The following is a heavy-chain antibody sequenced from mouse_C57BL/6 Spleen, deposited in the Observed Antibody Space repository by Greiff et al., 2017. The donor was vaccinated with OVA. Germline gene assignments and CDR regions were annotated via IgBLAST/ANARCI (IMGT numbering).Heavy chain of an antibody. CDR1: GYTFTSYW. Sequence: VQLVQSGAELAKPGASVKLSCKASGYTFTSYWMHWVKQRPGQGLEWIGYINPSGGYTKYNQKFKDKATLTADKSSSTAYMQLSSLTYEDSSVEYWARWGVTTLVGHAMDYWGQGTSVTVSS. CDR2: INPSGGYT. V-gene: IGHV1-7*01. J-gene: IGHJ4*01. CDR3: ARWGVTTLVGHAMDY. D-gene: IGHD1-1*01.